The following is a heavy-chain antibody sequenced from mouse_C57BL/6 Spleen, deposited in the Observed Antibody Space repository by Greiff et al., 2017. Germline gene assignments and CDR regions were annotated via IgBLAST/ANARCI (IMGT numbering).Heavy chain of an antibody. J-gene: IGHJ2*01. CDR3: ARSEGYYVDY. CDR1: GYTFTSYT. V-gene: IGHV1-4*01. Sequence: QVQLKQSGAELARPGASVKMSCKASGYTFTSYTMHWVKQRPGQGLEWIGYINPSSGYTKYNQKFKDKATLTADKSSSTAYMQLSSLTSEDSAVYYCARSEGYYVDYWGQGTTLTVSS. CDR2: INPSSGYT. D-gene: IGHD1-1*02.